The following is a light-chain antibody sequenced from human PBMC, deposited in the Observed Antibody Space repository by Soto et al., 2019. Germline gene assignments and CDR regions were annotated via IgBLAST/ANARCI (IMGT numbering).Light chain of an antibody. V-gene: IGLV2-8*01. J-gene: IGLJ2*01. CDR2: EVT. Sequence: QSALTQPPSASGSPGQSVTISCTGTSNDVGGYNYVSWYQQHPGKAPKLVISEVTKRPSGVPDRFSGSKSGNTASLTVSGLQAEDEADYYCTSYARSNNFVVFGGGTKVTVL. CDR1: SNDVGGYNY. CDR3: TSYARSNNFVV.